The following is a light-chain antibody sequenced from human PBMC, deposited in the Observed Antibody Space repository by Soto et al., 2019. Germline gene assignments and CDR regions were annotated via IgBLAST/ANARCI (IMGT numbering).Light chain of an antibody. CDR3: SSYASTSSLL. CDR2: EVT. J-gene: IGLJ3*02. V-gene: IGLV2-14*01. Sequence: QSVLTQPASVSGSPGQSITISCTGTSSDVGGYKYVSWYQQHPGKAPNLLIYEVTNRPSGVSNRFSGSKSGNTASLTISGLQAEDEADYYCSSYASTSSLLFGGGTKLTVL. CDR1: SSDVGGYKY.